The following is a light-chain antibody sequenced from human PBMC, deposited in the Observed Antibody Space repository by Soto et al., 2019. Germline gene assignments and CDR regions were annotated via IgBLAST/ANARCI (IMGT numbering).Light chain of an antibody. Sequence: EIVFAPSSGPPSFSPGGRATLTCRGRQSVSSSYLAWFQQKPGQAHRLILYGASSRATGIPDRFSGSGSGTDFTLTISRLEPEDFAVYYGQQYGRSPPWTGGQGTKGEIK. CDR1: QSVSSSY. J-gene: IGKJ1*01. CDR3: QQYGRSPPWT. CDR2: GAS. V-gene: IGKV3-20*01.